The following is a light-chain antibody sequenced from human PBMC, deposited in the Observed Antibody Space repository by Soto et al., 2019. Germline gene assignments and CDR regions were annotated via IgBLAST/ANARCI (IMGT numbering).Light chain of an antibody. Sequence: IVMTQSPATLSVSPGERAALSCRASQNVNYNLAWYQQKPGQAPRLLIHDASVRATAIPARFSGSGSGTEFTLTISSLQSEDFAVYYCQQYNSYSQTFGQGTKVEIK. CDR2: DAS. CDR3: QQYNSYSQT. V-gene: IGKV3-15*01. CDR1: QNVNYN. J-gene: IGKJ1*01.